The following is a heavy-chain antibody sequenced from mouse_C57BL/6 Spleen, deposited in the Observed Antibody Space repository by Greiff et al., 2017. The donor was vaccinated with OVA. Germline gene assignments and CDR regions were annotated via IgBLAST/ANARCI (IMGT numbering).Heavy chain of an antibody. Sequence: VQLQQSGPELVKPGASVKISCKASGYSFTSYYIHWVKQRPGQGLEWIGWIYPGSGNTKYNEKFKGKATLTAETSSSTAYMQLSGLTSEDSAVYYCAREGQLGWFAYWGQGTLVTVSA. D-gene: IGHD3-2*01. CDR2: IYPGSGNT. V-gene: IGHV1-66*01. CDR1: GYSFTSYY. J-gene: IGHJ3*01. CDR3: AREGQLGWFAY.